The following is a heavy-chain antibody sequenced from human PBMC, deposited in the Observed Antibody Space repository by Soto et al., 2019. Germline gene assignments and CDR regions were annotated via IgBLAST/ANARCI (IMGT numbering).Heavy chain of an antibody. CDR1: GFTFSSYS. CDR2: ISSSSSYI. J-gene: IGHJ4*02. V-gene: IGHV3-21*01. D-gene: IGHD4-17*01. CDR3: ARDRHDYGVDY. Sequence: EVQLVESGGGLVKPGGSLRLSCAASGFTFSSYSMNWVRQAPGKGLEWVSSISSSSSYIYYADSVKGRFTISRDNAENPPYLQMNSLRAEDTAVYYCARDRHDYGVDYWGQGTLVTVSS.